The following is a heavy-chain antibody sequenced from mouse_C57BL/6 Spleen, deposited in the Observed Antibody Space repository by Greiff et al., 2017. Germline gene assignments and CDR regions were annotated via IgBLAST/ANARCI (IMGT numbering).Heavy chain of an antibody. CDR2: IYPGSGST. D-gene: IGHD2-3*01. V-gene: IGHV1-55*01. Sequence: QVQLQQSGAELVKPGASVKMSCKASGYTFTSYWIPWVKQRPGQGLEWIGDIYPGSGSTNYNEKFKSKATLTVDTSSSTAYMQLSSLTSEDAAVYCCARGLDGFWFAYWGQGTLVTVSA. CDR1: GYTFTSYW. CDR3: ARGLDGFWFAY. J-gene: IGHJ3*01.